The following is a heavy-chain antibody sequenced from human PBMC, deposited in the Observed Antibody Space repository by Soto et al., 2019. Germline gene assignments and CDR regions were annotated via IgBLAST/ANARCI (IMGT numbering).Heavy chain of an antibody. J-gene: IGHJ4*02. V-gene: IGHV4-4*02. CDR1: GGSITTNW. Sequence: QVHLQESGPGLVKPSGTLSLTCAVSGGSITTNWWSWVRQPPGKGLEWIGEIYHSGTTNYNPSLRGRVTRSVDKSNNQFSLNLNSVTAADSAIYYCARHIAVTPTRGFDYWGQGNLVTVSS. D-gene: IGHD6-19*01. CDR3: ARHIAVTPTRGFDY. CDR2: IYHSGTT.